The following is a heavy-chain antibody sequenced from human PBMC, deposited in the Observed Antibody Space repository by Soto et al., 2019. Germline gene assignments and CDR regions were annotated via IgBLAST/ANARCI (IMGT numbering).Heavy chain of an antibody. Sequence: GGSLRLSCAASGFTFSSYAMSWVRQAPGKGLEWVAVIWCDGSNKYYADSVKGRFTISRDNSKNTLYLQMNSLRAEDTAVYYCARWSVVSSTSPNNWFDPWGQGTLVTVSS. J-gene: IGHJ5*02. CDR2: IWCDGSNK. CDR3: ARWSVVSSTSPNNWFDP. D-gene: IGHD2-2*01. CDR1: GFTFSSYA. V-gene: IGHV3-33*08.